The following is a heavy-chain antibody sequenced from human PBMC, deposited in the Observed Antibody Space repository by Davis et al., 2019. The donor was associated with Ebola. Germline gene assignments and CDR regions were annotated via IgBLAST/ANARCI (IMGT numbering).Heavy chain of an antibody. CDR1: GASISSSAYH. CDR2: FYNGGST. D-gene: IGHD1-26*01. Sequence: PGGSLRLSCIVSGASISSSAYHWGWVRQAPGLGLEWIGNFYNGGSTYYNPSLESRVSISVDTSKNQFSLKVVSVTATDTALYYCARMSPVGATVDFWGPGTLVTVSS. J-gene: IGHJ4*02. CDR3: ARMSPVGATVDF. V-gene: IGHV4-39*01.